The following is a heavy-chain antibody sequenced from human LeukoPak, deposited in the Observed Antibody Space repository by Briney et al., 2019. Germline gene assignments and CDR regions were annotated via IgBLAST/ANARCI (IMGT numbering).Heavy chain of an antibody. CDR3: ARGRIWFGELLPTYYYYYGMDV. CDR2: INHSGST. D-gene: IGHD3-10*01. CDR1: GGSFSGYY. Sequence: SETLSLTCAVYGGSFSGYYWSWIRQPPGKGLEWIGEINHSGSTNYNPSLKSRVTISVDTSKNQFSLKLSSVTAADTAVYYCARGRIWFGELLPTYYYYYGMDVWGQGTTVTVSS. V-gene: IGHV4-34*01. J-gene: IGHJ6*02.